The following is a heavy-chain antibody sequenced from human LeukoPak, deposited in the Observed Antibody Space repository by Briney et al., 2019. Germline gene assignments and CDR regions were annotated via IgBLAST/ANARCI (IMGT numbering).Heavy chain of an antibody. D-gene: IGHD3-22*01. J-gene: IGHJ4*02. CDR3: ARARNDYDSNGFSVLDY. CDR2: IWYDGSNI. CDR1: GFTFSSYG. Sequence: PGGSLRLSCAASGFTFSSYGMHWVRQAPGKGLEWVAVIWYDGSNIYYADSVKGRFTISRDNSKNTLYLQMNSLRAEDTALYYCARARNDYDSNGFSVLDYWGQGTLVTVSS. V-gene: IGHV3-33*01.